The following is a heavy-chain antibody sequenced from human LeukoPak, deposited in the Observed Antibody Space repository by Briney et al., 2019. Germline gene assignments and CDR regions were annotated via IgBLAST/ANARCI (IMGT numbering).Heavy chain of an antibody. J-gene: IGHJ3*02. D-gene: IGHD3-9*01. CDR2: ISGSGGST. Sequence: GGSLSLSCAASGFTFSSYAMSWVRQPPGKGLEWVSAISGSGGSTYYADSVKGRFTISRDNSKNTLYLQMSSLRAEDTAVYYCANTASYTYYDILTGYSGGLGAFDIWGQGTMVTVSS. V-gene: IGHV3-23*01. CDR1: GFTFSSYA. CDR3: ANTASYTYYDILTGYSGGLGAFDI.